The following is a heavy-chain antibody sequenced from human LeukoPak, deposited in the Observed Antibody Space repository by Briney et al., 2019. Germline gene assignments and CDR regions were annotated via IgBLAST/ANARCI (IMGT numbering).Heavy chain of an antibody. J-gene: IGHJ5*02. V-gene: IGHV4-59*01. CDR2: IYYSGNT. CDR3: ARERLDYGSGSYYRLNWFDP. CDR1: GGSISNKY. D-gene: IGHD3-10*01. Sequence: SETLSLTCTVSGGSISNKYWSWIRQPPGRGLEWIGYIYYSGNTNHNPSLKSRVTISVDTSKNQFSLKLSSVTAADTAVYYCARERLDYGSGSYYRLNWFDPWGQGTLVTVSS.